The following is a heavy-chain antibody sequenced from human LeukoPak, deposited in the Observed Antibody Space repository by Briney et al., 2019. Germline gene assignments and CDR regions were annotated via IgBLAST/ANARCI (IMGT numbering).Heavy chain of an antibody. V-gene: IGHV4-59*01. D-gene: IGHD1-26*01. CDR2: IHYSGST. Sequence: PSETLSLTCTVSGGSTSSYYWSWIRQPPGKGLEWIGYIHYSGSTDYNPSLKSRVTISVDMSKNQFSLKLTSVTAADTAVYYCARYSGSYYGTFDYWGQGTLVTVSS. CDR1: GGSTSSYY. J-gene: IGHJ4*02. CDR3: ARYSGSYYGTFDY.